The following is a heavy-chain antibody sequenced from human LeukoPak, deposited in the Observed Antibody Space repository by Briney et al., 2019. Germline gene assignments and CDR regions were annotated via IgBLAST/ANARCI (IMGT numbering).Heavy chain of an antibody. V-gene: IGHV4-38-2*02. Sequence: PSETLSLTCSVSGYSFSSASYWGWIRQSPGKGLEWIGIISHSGSTYYNPSLRSRVTISVDTSKNQFSLRLTSVTAADTAVYYCARDGHYVAVWFDPWGQGTLVTVSS. CDR1: GYSFSSASY. J-gene: IGHJ5*02. CDR3: ARDGHYVAVWFDP. D-gene: IGHD4-17*01. CDR2: ISHSGST.